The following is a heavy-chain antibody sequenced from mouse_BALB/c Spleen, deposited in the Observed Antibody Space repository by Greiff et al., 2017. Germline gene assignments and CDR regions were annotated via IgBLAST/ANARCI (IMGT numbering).Heavy chain of an antibody. D-gene: IGHD1-2*01. J-gene: IGHJ3*01. CDR2: IDPANGNT. Sequence: VQLQQSGAELVKPGASVKLSCTASGFNFKDSYMHWVKQRPEQGLEWIGRIDPANGNTKYDPKFQGKATITADTSSNTAYLQLSSLTSEDTAVYYCARGLEITADFAYWGQGTLVTVSA. V-gene: IGHV14-3*02. CDR3: ARGLEITADFAY. CDR1: GFNFKDSY.